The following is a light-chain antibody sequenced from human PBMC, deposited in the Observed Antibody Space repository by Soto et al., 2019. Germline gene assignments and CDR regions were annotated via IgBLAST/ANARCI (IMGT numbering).Light chain of an antibody. CDR1: QSVSSN. CDR2: GAS. J-gene: IGKJ2*01. Sequence: EIVMTQSPATLSVSPGERATLSCRASQSVSSNLAWYQQKPGQAPRLLIYGASTRATGIPARFSGSGSGTEITLTISSLQSEDFAVYYCQQYNNWPPAYTFVQGTKLEIK. CDR3: QQYNNWPPAYT. V-gene: IGKV3-15*01.